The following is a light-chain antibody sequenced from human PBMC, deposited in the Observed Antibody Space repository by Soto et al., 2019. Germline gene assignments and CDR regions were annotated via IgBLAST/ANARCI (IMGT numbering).Light chain of an antibody. CDR2: GAS. CDR1: QAVSSSY. CDR3: QQYDNSPLT. Sequence: EIVLTQSPGTLSLSPGERDTLSYRASQAVSSSYLAWYQQKPGQAPRLLIYGASSRATGIPDRFSGSGSGTDFTLTISRLEPEDFEVYYCQQYDNSPLTFGGGTKV. V-gene: IGKV3-20*01. J-gene: IGKJ4*01.